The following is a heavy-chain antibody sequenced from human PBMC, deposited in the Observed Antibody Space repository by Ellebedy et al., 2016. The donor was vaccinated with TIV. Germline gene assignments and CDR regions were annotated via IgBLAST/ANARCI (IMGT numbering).Heavy chain of an antibody. CDR3: ASHWNSTFDY. J-gene: IGHJ4*02. D-gene: IGHD1-7*01. CDR2: INHSGST. CDR1: GGSFSGYY. Sequence: SETLSLXXAVYGGSFSGYYWSWIRQPPGKGLEWIGEINHSGSTNYNPSLKSRVTISVDTSKNQFSLKLSSVTAADTAVYYCASHWNSTFDYWGQGTLVTVSS. V-gene: IGHV4-34*01.